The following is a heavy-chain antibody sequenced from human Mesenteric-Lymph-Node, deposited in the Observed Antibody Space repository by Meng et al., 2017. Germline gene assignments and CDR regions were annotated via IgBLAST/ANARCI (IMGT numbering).Heavy chain of an antibody. Sequence: GESLKISCQGSGYSFKDYWIGWVRQMPGKGLEWVGIIYPDESNTLYSPSFQGQVTISADKSISTAYLQWSSLKASDTAMYYCARGLESDYGDYYYYGMDVWGQGTTVTVSS. CDR3: ARGLESDYGDYYYYGMDV. CDR2: IYPDESNT. V-gene: IGHV5-51*01. CDR1: GYSFKDYW. D-gene: IGHD4-17*01. J-gene: IGHJ6*02.